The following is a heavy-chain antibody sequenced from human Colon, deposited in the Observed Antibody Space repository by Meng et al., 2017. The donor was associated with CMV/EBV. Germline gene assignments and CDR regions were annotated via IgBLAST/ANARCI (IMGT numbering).Heavy chain of an antibody. J-gene: IGHJ4*02. CDR2: IKQDGSEK. CDR3: ARRSLYCDY. Sequence: GESLKISCAASGFTFSSYAMSWVRQAPGKGLEWVANIKQDGSEKYYVDSVKGRFTISRDNAKNSLYLQMNSLRAEDTAVYYCARRSLYCDYWGQGTLGTVSS. D-gene: IGHD3-16*02. V-gene: IGHV3-7*01. CDR1: GFTFSSYA.